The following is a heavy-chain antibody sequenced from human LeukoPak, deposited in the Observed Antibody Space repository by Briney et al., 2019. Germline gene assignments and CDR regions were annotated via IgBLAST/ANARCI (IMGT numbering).Heavy chain of an antibody. CDR1: GFTLSSYA. V-gene: IGHV3-23*01. CDR2: ISGSGGST. D-gene: IGHD6-19*01. J-gene: IGHJ6*02. Sequence: GGSLRLSCAASGFTLSSYAMSWVRQAPGKGLEWVSAISGSGGSTYYADSVKGRFTISRDNSKNTLYLQMNSLRAEDTAVYYCAKDLKSSGWYGIGYYSYGMDVWGQGTTVTVPS. CDR3: AKDLKSSGWYGIGYYSYGMDV.